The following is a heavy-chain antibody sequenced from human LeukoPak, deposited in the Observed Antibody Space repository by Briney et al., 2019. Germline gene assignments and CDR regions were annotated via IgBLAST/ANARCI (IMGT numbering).Heavy chain of an antibody. CDR1: GGTFSSYA. V-gene: IGHV1-69*06. D-gene: IGHD3-3*02. CDR3: ARSIFGVVSNYYYYYMDV. J-gene: IGHJ6*03. Sequence: SVKLSCKASGGTFSSYAISWVRQAPGQGLEWMGGIIPIFGTANYAQKFQGRVTITADKSTSTAYMELSSLRSEDTAAYYCARSIFGVVSNYYYYYMDVWGKGTTVTVSS. CDR2: IIPIFGTA.